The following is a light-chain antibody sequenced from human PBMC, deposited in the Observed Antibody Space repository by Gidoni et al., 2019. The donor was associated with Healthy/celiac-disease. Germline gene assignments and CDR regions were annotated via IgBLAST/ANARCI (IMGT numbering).Light chain of an antibody. CDR2: GAS. J-gene: IGKJ1*01. CDR3: QQRSNWPPWT. CDR1: QSVSSY. V-gene: IGKV3-11*01. Sequence: SCRASQSVSSYLAWYQQKPGQAPRLLIYGASNRATGIPARFSGSGSGTDFTLTISSLEPEDFAVYYCQQRSNWPPWTFGQGTKMEIK.